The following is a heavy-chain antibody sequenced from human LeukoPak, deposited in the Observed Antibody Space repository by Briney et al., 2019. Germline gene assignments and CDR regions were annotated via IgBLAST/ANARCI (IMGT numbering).Heavy chain of an antibody. Sequence: GGSLRLSCAASGFTFSASGVHWVRQAPGKGLDWVAFIRYDGSNKYYTDSVKGRFTISRDNSKNTLYLQMNSLRPEDTAVYYCAKDLSQHDSGGYRYFDYWGQGSPVTVSS. CDR1: GFTFSASG. D-gene: IGHD3-22*01. CDR3: AKDLSQHDSGGYRYFDY. CDR2: IRYDGSNK. V-gene: IGHV3-30*02. J-gene: IGHJ4*02.